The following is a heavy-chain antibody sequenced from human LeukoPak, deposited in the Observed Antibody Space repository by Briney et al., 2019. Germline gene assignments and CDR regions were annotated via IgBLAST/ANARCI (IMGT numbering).Heavy chain of an antibody. CDR1: GGSISSSNW. CDR3: AREGLEYSSSSWRTYYYYGMDV. CDR2: IYHSGST. D-gene: IGHD6-6*01. J-gene: IGHJ6*02. Sequence: KSSETLSLTCAVSGGSISSSNWWSWVRQPPGKGLEWIGEIYHSGSTNYNPSLKSRVTISVDTSKNQFSLKLSSVTAADTAVYYCAREGLEYSSSSWRTYYYYGMDVWGQGTTVTVSS. V-gene: IGHV4-4*02.